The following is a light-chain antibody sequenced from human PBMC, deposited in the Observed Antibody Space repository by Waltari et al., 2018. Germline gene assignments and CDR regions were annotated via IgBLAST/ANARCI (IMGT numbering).Light chain of an antibody. CDR2: GAS. CDR1: QSLSKKY. V-gene: IGKV3-20*01. Sequence: VLTQSPGTLSLSPGERVTLSCRASQSLSKKYLAWYQQKPGQAARLLIYGASSRAAGITDRLISGGSCTDFSITISRLEPDDFAVYYCQQYWSSVMYTFGQGTKLEIK. CDR3: QQYWSSVMYT. J-gene: IGKJ2*01.